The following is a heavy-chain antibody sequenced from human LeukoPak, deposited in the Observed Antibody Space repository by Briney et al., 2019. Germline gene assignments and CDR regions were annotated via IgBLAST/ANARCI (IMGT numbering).Heavy chain of an antibody. CDR3: ARDLYGSGSLS. CDR1: GGSVSSGSYY. D-gene: IGHD3-10*01. Sequence: SETLSLTCTVSGGSVSSGSYYWSWIRQPPGKGLEWIGYIYYSGSTNYNPSLKSRVTISVDTSKNQFSLKLSSVTAADTAVYYCARDLYGSGSLSWGQGTLVTVSS. CDR2: IYYSGST. V-gene: IGHV4-61*01. J-gene: IGHJ4*02.